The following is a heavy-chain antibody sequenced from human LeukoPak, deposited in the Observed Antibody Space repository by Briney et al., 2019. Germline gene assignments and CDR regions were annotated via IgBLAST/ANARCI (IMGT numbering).Heavy chain of an antibody. CDR3: ARGAWCSGGSCYSELNYYYYMDV. D-gene: IGHD2-15*01. CDR2: IIPIFGTA. J-gene: IGHJ6*03. V-gene: IGHV1-69*05. Sequence: SVKVSCKASGGTFSSYAISWVRQAPGQGLEWMGWIIPIFGTANYAQKFQGRATMTTDESTGTAYMDLGSLRSEDTAVYYCARGAWCSGGSCYSELNYYYYMDVWGKGTTVTVSS. CDR1: GGTFSSYA.